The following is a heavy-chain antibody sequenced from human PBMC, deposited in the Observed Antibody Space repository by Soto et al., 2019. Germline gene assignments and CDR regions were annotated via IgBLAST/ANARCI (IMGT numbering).Heavy chain of an antibody. Sequence: ASVKVSCKASGYTFTSYGISWVRQAPGQGLEWMGWISAYNGNTNYAQKLQGRVTMTRNTSISTAYMELSSLRSEDTAVYYCARASQNWIYCRGGSCCSHAFDFWGQGTMVIGSS. J-gene: IGHJ3*01. CDR2: ISAYNGNT. V-gene: IGHV1-18*01. CDR3: ARASQNWIYCRGGSCCSHAFDF. D-gene: IGHD2-15*01. CDR1: GYTFTSYG.